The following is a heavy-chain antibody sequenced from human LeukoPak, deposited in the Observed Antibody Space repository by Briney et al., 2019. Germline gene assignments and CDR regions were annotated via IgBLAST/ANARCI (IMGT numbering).Heavy chain of an antibody. CDR3: ARGLGYCSSTSCYNHYGMDV. D-gene: IGHD2-2*02. Sequence: SETLSLTCTVSGASLSSSDYSWGWIRQPPGKGLEWIGSISYGGSTYYNPSLKTRVTMSVDTSKNQFSLRLSSVTAADTAVYYCARGLGYCSSTSCYNHYGMDVWGQGTTVTVSS. CDR1: GASLSSSDYS. J-gene: IGHJ6*02. CDR2: ISYGGST. V-gene: IGHV4-39*07.